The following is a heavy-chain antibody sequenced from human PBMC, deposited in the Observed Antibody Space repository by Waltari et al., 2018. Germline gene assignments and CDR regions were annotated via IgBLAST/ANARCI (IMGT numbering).Heavy chain of an antibody. CDR2: ISSSGSTI. J-gene: IGHJ6*02. CDR1: GFTFSSYE. V-gene: IGHV3-48*03. CDR3: ARDLGGKVDIVVVGLYYYYGMDV. D-gene: IGHD2-2*03. Sequence: EVQLVESGGGLVQPGGSLRLSCAASGFTFSSYEMNWVSQAPGKGLEWVSYISSSGSTIYYADSVKGRFTISRDNAKNSLYLQMNSLRAEDTAVYYCARDLGGKVDIVVVGLYYYYGMDVWGQGTTVTVSS.